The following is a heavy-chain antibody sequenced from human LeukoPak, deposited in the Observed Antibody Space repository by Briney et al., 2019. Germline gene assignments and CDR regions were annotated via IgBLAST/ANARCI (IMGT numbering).Heavy chain of an antibody. J-gene: IGHJ4*02. D-gene: IGHD4-23*01. V-gene: IGHV3-7*05. CDR2: IKQDGSEK. CDR1: GFTFKKYW. CDR3: ARDYSGNSWGDY. Sequence: GGSLRLSCTVSGFTFKKYWMSWVRQTPGERLEWVAHIKQDGSEKNYVDSVKGRFTISRDNAENSLYLQMNSLRVEDTAVYYCARDYSGNSWGDYWGQGTLVTVSS.